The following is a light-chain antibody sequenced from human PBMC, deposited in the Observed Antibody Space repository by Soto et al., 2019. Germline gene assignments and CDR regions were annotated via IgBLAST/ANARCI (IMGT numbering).Light chain of an antibody. Sequence: QAVVTQSSSASASLGSSVKLTCTLSSGHSSYIIAWHQQQPGKAPRYLMKLEGSGSYNKGSGVPDRFSGSSSGADRYLTISNLQFEDQADYYCETWHSNTRVFGGGTKLTVL. V-gene: IGLV4-60*02. CDR3: ETWHSNTRV. CDR1: SGHSSYI. CDR2: LEGSGSY. J-gene: IGLJ3*02.